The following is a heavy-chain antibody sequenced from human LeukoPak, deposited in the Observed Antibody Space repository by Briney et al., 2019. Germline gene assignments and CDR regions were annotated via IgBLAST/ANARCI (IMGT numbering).Heavy chain of an antibody. Sequence: PGGPLRLSCAASGFTFSSYSMNWVRQAPGKGLEWVSSISSSSSYIYYADSVKGRFTISRDNAKNSLYLQMNSLRAEDTAVYYCARAGGWGYSSSSGYYFDYWGQGTLVTVSS. V-gene: IGHV3-21*01. J-gene: IGHJ4*02. CDR1: GFTFSSYS. D-gene: IGHD6-6*01. CDR2: ISSSSSYI. CDR3: ARAGGWGYSSSSGYYFDY.